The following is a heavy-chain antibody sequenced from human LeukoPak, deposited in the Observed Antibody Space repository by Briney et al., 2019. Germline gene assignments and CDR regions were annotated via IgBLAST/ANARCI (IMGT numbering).Heavy chain of an antibody. CDR2: INHSGST. CDR3: ARRNSSGLDY. Sequence: PSETLSLTCAVYGGSFSGYYWSWIRQPPGKGLEWIGEINHSGSTNYNPSLKSRVTISVDTSKNQFSLKLSSVTAADTAVYYCARRNSSGLDYWGQGTLVTVSS. D-gene: IGHD6-19*01. CDR1: GGSFSGYY. J-gene: IGHJ4*02. V-gene: IGHV4-34*01.